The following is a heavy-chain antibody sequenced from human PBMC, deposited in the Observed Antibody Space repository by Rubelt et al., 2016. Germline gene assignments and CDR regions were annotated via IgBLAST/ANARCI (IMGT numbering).Heavy chain of an antibody. D-gene: IGHD3-10*01. CDR2: INAGNGNT. V-gene: IGHV1-3*01. Sequence: QVQLVQSGAEVKKPGASVKVSCKASGYTFTSYAMHWVRQAPGQRLEWMGWINAGNGNTKYSQKFQGRVTITRDTSASTADMELRSLRSDDTAVYYCARGTMVRGAPDVWGQGTTVTVSS. CDR1: GYTFTSYA. J-gene: IGHJ6*02. CDR3: ARGTMVRGAPDV.